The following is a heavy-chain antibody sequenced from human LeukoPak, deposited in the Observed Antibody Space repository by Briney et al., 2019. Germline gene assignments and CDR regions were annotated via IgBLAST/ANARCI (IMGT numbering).Heavy chain of an antibody. D-gene: IGHD6-19*01. Sequence: PGGSLRLSCAASGFTFSSYGMTWVRQAPGKGLEWVSGISGSGGSTYYADSVKGRFTISRDNSKDTLYLQMNSLRAEDTAVYYCAKKRGGVAGSFDYWGQGTLVTVSS. CDR2: ISGSGGST. CDR1: GFTFSSYG. J-gene: IGHJ4*02. V-gene: IGHV3-23*01. CDR3: AKKRGGVAGSFDY.